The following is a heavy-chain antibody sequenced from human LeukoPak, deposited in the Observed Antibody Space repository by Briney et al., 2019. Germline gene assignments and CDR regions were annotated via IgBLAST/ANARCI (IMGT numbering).Heavy chain of an antibody. CDR3: ARADIVVVPAAINWFDP. CDR2: IIPIFGTA. J-gene: IGHJ5*02. Sequence: ASVKVSCKASGGTFSSYAISWVRQAPGQGLEWMGGIIPIFGTANYAQKFQGRVTITADESTSTAYMELSSLRSEDTAVYYWARADIVVVPAAINWFDPGGQGTLVTVSS. V-gene: IGHV1-69*13. D-gene: IGHD2-2*02. CDR1: GGTFSSYA.